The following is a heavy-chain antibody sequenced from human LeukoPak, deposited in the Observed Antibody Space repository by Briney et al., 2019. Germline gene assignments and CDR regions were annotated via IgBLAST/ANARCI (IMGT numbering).Heavy chain of an antibody. V-gene: IGHV3-30*03. CDR1: GFTFSNYG. Sequence: PGRSLRLSCAASGFTFSNYGMHWVRQAPGKGLEWVAVISHDGSNKYYADSVKGRFTISRDNYKNTLYPQMNSLRAEDTAVYYCLRGDRRDYWGQGTLVTVSS. CDR3: LRGDRRDY. CDR2: ISHDGSNK. J-gene: IGHJ4*02.